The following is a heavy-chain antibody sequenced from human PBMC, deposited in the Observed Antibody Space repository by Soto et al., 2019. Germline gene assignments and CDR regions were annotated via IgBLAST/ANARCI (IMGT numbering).Heavy chain of an antibody. CDR3: ARVGHSNTLSGHDISGCYCYEIDV. CDR2: IIPILDIT. V-gene: IGHV1-69*02. Sequence: VQLVQSVAEVKKPGSSVKISCKASGGTFSSYTISWVRQAPGQRPEWMGRIIPILDITNYAQKFQGRVTITADRPTTTAYKELNSLRSEDTAVYYCARVGHSNTLSGHDISGCYCYEIDVWGRGTTVTVSS. CDR1: GGTFSSYT. D-gene: IGHD3-9*01. J-gene: IGHJ6*02.